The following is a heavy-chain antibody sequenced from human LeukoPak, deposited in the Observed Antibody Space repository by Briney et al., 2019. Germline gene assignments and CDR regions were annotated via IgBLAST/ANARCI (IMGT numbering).Heavy chain of an antibody. D-gene: IGHD3-9*01. J-gene: IGHJ4*02. CDR3: AKDLRYDILTGYSVCPHRSVAKTIDY. V-gene: IGHV3-30*02. CDR1: GFTFSSYG. Sequence: GGSLRLSCAASGFTFSSYGMHWVRQAPGKGLEWVAFIRYDGSNKYYADSVKGRFTISRDNSKNTLYLQMNSLRAEDTAVYYCAKDLRYDILTGYSVCPHRSVAKTIDYWGQGTLVTVSS. CDR2: IRYDGSNK.